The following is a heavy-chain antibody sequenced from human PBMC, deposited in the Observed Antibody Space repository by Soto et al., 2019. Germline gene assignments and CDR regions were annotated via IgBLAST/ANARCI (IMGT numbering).Heavy chain of an antibody. CDR2: ISLSGSTI. CDR3: ARESFSASPNFFDY. CDR1: GFAFSNYE. Sequence: EVQLVESGGGLVQPGGSLRLSCAASGFAFSNYEMNWVRQARGKGLEWVSYISLSGSTIYYADSVKGRFTISRDDAKNSLSLQMDSLRADYTAVYYCARESFSASPNFFDYWGQGTLVTVSS. D-gene: IGHD3-3*02. V-gene: IGHV3-48*03. J-gene: IGHJ4*02.